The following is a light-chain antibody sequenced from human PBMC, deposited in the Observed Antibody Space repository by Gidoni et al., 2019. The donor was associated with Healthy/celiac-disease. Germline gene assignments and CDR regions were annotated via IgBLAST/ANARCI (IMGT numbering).Light chain of an antibody. Sequence: SVLTPPPSASGTPGQRVTISCSGSSSHIGSNYVYWYQPLPGPAPKLLIYRNKQRPSGVPDRFSGSKSGTSASLAISGLRSEDEADYYWAAWDDSLSGPVFGGGTKLTVL. CDR3: AAWDDSLSGPV. CDR1: SSHIGSNY. J-gene: IGLJ3*02. CDR2: RNK. V-gene: IGLV1-47*01.